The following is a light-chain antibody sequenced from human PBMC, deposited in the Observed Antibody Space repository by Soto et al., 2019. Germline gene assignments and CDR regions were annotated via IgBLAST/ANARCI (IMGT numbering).Light chain of an antibody. J-gene: IGKJ1*01. Sequence: DIQINQKTSTLSASVGDRVTITCRASQSISSWLAWYQQKPGKAPKLLIYEASSLQSGVPSRFSGSGSGTEFTLSISSLQPDDFATYDCQHSNVYPWPFAQRTKV. CDR1: QSISSW. V-gene: IGKV1-5*03. CDR3: QHSNVYPWP. CDR2: EAS.